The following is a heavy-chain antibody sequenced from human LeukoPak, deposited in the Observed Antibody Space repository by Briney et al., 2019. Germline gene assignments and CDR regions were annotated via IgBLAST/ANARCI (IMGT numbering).Heavy chain of an antibody. J-gene: IGHJ4*02. D-gene: IGHD3-9*01. CDR3: ARASDILTGYYMDY. CDR1: GGTFSSYA. CDR2: IIPIFGTA. Sequence: GSSVKVSCKASGGTFSSYAISWVRQAPGQGLEWLGRIIPIFGTANYAQKFQGRVTITTDESTSTAYMELSSLRSEYTAVYYCARASDILTGYYMDYWGQGTLVTVSS. V-gene: IGHV1-69*05.